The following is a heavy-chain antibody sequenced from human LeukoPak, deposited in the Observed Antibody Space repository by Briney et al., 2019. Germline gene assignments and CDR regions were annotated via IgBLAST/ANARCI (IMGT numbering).Heavy chain of an antibody. CDR3: AKDVLGYCSGGSCYFHY. CDR2: IKRDGSEE. V-gene: IGHV3-7*05. D-gene: IGHD2-15*01. J-gene: IGHJ4*02. CDR1: KFTFSSYW. Sequence: GGSLRLSCVASKFTFSSYWMSWVRQAPGKGLEWVANIKRDGSEEYYVDSVKGRFTISRDNAKNSLYLQMNSLRAEDTAAYYCAKDVLGYCSGGSCYFHYWGQGTLVTVSS.